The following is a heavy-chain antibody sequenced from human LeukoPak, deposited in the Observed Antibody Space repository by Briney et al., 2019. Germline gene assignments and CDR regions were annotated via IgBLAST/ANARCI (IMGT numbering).Heavy chain of an antibody. CDR3: ARDLGWRDSSGSSDY. CDR2: ISAYNDNT. CDR1: GYTFTSYG. D-gene: IGHD3-22*01. J-gene: IGHJ4*02. Sequence: GASVKVSCKASGYTFTSYGISWVRQAPGQGLEWMGWISAYNDNTNYAQKLQGRVTMTTDTSTSTAYMELRSLRSDDTAVYYCARDLGWRDSSGSSDYWGQGTLVTVSS. V-gene: IGHV1-18*01.